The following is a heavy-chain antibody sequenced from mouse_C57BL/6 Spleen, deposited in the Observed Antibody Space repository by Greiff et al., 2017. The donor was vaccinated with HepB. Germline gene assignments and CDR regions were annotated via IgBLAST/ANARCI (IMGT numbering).Heavy chain of an antibody. Sequence: QVQLQQPGAELVRPGSSVKLSCKASGYTFTSYWMHWVKQRPIQGLEWIGNIDPSDSETHYNQKFKDKATLTVDKSSSTAYMQLSSLTSEDSAVYYCARRHGGNYGYAMDYWGQGTSVTVSS. V-gene: IGHV1-52*01. CDR3: ARRHGGNYGYAMDY. CDR2: IDPSDSET. CDR1: GYTFTSYW. J-gene: IGHJ4*01. D-gene: IGHD2-1*01.